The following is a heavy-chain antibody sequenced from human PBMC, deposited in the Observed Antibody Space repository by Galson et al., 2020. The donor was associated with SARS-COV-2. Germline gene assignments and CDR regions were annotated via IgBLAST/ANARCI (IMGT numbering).Heavy chain of an antibody. CDR2: IVVGSGNT. CDR1: GFTFTSSA. V-gene: IGHV1-58*01. Sequence: SVKVSCKASGFTFTSSAVQWVRQARGQRLEWIGWIVVGSGNTNYAQKFQERVTITRDMSTSTAYMELSSLRSEDTAVYYCAAPNCSSTSCYDAFDIWGQGIMVTVSS. D-gene: IGHD2-2*01. CDR3: AAPNCSSTSCYDAFDI. J-gene: IGHJ3*02.